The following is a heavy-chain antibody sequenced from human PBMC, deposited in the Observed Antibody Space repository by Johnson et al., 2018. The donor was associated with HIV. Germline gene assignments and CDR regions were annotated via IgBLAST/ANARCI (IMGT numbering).Heavy chain of an antibody. D-gene: IGHD3-9*01. CDR1: GFSFSSYG. CDR2: IRYDGSNK. Sequence: QEQLVESGGGLVQPGGSLRLSCAASGFSFSSYGMHWVRQAPGKGLEWVAFIRYDGSNKYYADSVKGRFTISRDNSKRTLYLQMNSLRAEDTAVYYCAKVKDYDILTGDPGAFDIWGQGTMVTVS. CDR3: AKVKDYDILTGDPGAFDI. V-gene: IGHV3-30*02. J-gene: IGHJ3*02.